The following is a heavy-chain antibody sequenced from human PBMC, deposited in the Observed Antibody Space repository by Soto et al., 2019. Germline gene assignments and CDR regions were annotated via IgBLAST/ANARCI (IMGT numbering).Heavy chain of an antibody. Sequence: GASVKVSCKASGNTFTSYYMHWVRQAPGQGLEWMGIINPSGGSTTYAQKFQGRVTMTRDTSTSTVYMELSSLRSEDTAVYYCAYLVAPLGVVVSLRGGYGDALDISAQGTLVPVSS. CDR2: INPSGGST. D-gene: IGHD5-12*01. J-gene: IGHJ3*02. CDR1: GNTFTSYY. CDR3: AYLVAPLGVVVSLRGGYGDALDI. V-gene: IGHV1-46*03.